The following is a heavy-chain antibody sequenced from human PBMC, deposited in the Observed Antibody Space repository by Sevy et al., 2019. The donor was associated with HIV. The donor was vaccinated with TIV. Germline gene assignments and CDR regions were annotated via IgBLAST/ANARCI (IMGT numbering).Heavy chain of an antibody. CDR1: GFTFSFYT. D-gene: IGHD6-19*01. J-gene: IGHJ4*02. CDR3: ARELGVAGPEEFDY. V-gene: IGHV3-30*09. Sequence: GGSLRLSCVASGFTFSFYTMHWVRQAPVKGLEWVAAVSYDGRNKYYADSVKGRFAISRDNSNNTLFLQMNTLRGDDTAVYYCARELGVAGPEEFDYWGQGTLVTVSS. CDR2: VSYDGRNK.